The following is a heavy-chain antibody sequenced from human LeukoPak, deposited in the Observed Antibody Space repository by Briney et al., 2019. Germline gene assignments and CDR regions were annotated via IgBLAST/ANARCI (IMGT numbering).Heavy chain of an antibody. D-gene: IGHD5-18*01. CDR1: GGTFSSYA. V-gene: IGHV1-69*13. CDR3: AKDQLRPGVDYFDY. Sequence: ASVKVSCKASGGTFSSYAISWVRQAPGQGLEWMGGIIPIFGTANYAQKFQGRVTITADESTSTAYMELSSLRSEDTAVYYCAKDQLRPGVDYFDYWGQGTLVTVSS. CDR2: IIPIFGTA. J-gene: IGHJ4*02.